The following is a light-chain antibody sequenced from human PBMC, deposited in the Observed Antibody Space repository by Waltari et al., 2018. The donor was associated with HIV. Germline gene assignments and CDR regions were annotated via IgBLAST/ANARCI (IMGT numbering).Light chain of an antibody. CDR2: RNN. V-gene: IGLV10-54*04. J-gene: IGLJ2*01. CDR1: SHNVGNQG. Sequence: QAGLTQPPSVSKDLRQTATLTCTGNSHNVGNQGATWLQHHQGHPPKLLSYRNNNRPSGISERFSASRSRNTASLTITGLQPEDEADYYCAAWDDSLSGLVFGGGTKLTVL. CDR3: AAWDDSLSGLV.